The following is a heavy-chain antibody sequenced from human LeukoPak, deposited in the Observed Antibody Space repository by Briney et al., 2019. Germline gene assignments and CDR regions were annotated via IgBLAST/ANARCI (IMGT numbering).Heavy chain of an antibody. CDR3: ARESRLRRENYYYGLDV. Sequence: PGGSLRLSCAASGFTFSSYAMHWVRQAPGKGLEWVANIKQDGSEKYYVDSVKGRFTISRDNAKNSLYLQMNSLRAEDTAVYYCARESRLRRENYYYGLDVWGQGTTVTVSS. V-gene: IGHV3-7*01. CDR1: GFTFSSYA. J-gene: IGHJ6*02. D-gene: IGHD1-26*01. CDR2: IKQDGSEK.